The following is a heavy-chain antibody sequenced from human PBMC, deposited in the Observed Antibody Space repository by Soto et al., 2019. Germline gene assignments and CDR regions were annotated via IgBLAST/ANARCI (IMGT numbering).Heavy chain of an antibody. CDR1: GGTFSSYA. V-gene: IGHV1-18*01. J-gene: IGHJ6*02. Sequence: ASVKVSCKASGGTFSSYAISWVRQAPGQGLEWMGWISACNGNTNYAQKLQGRVTMSTDTSASTSYMEMNSLTSDDTAVYYCARRRAHRSDYYYGMDVWGQGTTVTVSS. CDR2: ISACNGNT. CDR3: ARRRAHRSDYYYGMDV.